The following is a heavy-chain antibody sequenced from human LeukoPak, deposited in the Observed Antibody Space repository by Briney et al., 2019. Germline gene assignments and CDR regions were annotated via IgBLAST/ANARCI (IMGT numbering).Heavy chain of an antibody. Sequence: GASVKVSCKASNYTFTSYGISWVRQAPGQGLEWMGWISAYNGNTKYAQKLQGRVTMTRDTSTSTVYMELSSLRSEDTAVYYCASHYGSGSYRDAFDIWGQGTMVTVSS. J-gene: IGHJ3*02. D-gene: IGHD3-10*01. V-gene: IGHV1-18*01. CDR1: NYTFTSYG. CDR2: ISAYNGNT. CDR3: ASHYGSGSYRDAFDI.